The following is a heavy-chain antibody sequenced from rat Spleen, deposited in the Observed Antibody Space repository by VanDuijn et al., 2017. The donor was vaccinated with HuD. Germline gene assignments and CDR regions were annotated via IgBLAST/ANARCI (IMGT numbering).Heavy chain of an antibody. V-gene: IGHV2S63*01. CDR1: GFSVSDYS. D-gene: IGHD1-4*01. Sequence: VQLKESGPGLVQPSQTLSLTCTVSGFSVSDYSVHWIRQPPGKGLEWMGVLWRGGSTTYNSTLQSRMGISRDTSKSQVFLKLNSLQTEDTAIYYCTRSRGYPGIAFDYWGQGVMVTVSS. CDR2: LWRGGST. CDR3: TRSRGYPGIAFDY. J-gene: IGHJ2*01.